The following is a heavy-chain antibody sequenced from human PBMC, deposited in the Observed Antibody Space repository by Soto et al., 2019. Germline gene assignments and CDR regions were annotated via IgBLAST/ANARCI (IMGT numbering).Heavy chain of an antibody. V-gene: IGHV1-69*13. J-gene: IGHJ4*02. CDR2: ILPVSAPP. D-gene: IGHD1-26*01. Sequence: GASVKVSCKASGGTLNNYAINWVRQAPGQGLEWMGGILPVSAPPDYAQKFQGRVSITADHSTSTVYMELSRLKSDDTAVYYCARVGGGSYWFAFDYWGQGTLVTVSS. CDR1: GGTLNNYA. CDR3: ARVGGGSYWFAFDY.